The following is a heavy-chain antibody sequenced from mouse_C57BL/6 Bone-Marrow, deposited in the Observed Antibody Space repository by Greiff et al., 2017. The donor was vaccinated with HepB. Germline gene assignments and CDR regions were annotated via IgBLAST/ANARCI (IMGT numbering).Heavy chain of an antibody. Sequence: VQLQESGPGLVAPSQSLSITCTVSGFSLTSYAISWVRQPPGKGLEWLGVIWTGGGTNYNSALKSRLSISKDNSNSQVFLKMNSLQTDDTARYYCARTRNYDYDGYYFDYWGQGTTLTVSS. CDR1: GFSLTSYA. D-gene: IGHD2-4*01. CDR2: IWTGGGT. J-gene: IGHJ2*01. V-gene: IGHV2-9-1*01. CDR3: ARTRNYDYDGYYFDY.